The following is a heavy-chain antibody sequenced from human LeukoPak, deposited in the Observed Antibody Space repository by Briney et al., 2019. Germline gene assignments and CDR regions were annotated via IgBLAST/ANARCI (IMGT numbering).Heavy chain of an antibody. CDR3: AKDSLIAARLTSNAFDI. CDR1: GFTFDDYA. CDR2: IRWNSGSI. Sequence: PGGSLRLSCAASGFTFDDYAMHWVRQAPGKGLEWASGIRWNSGSIGYADSVKGRFTISRDNAKNSLYLQMNSLRAEDTALYYCAKDSLIAARLTSNAFDIWGQGTMVTVSS. J-gene: IGHJ3*02. D-gene: IGHD6-6*01. V-gene: IGHV3-9*01.